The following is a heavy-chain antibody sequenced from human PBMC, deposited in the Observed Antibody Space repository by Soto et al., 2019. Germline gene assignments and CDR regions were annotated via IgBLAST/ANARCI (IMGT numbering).Heavy chain of an antibody. Sequence: ASVKVSCKASGYTFTGYYMHWVRQAPGQGLEWMGWINPNSGGTNYAQKFQGWVTMTRDTSISTAYMELSRLRSDDTAVYYCAREKIAAAGQYYYYYGMDVWGQGTTVTVSS. D-gene: IGHD6-13*01. CDR2: INPNSGGT. CDR1: GYTFTGYY. J-gene: IGHJ6*02. CDR3: AREKIAAAGQYYYYYGMDV. V-gene: IGHV1-2*04.